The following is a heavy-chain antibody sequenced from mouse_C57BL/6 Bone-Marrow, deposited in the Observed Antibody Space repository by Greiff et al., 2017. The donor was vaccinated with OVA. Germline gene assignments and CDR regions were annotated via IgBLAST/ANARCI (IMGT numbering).Heavy chain of an antibody. Sequence: QVQLKQPGAELVKPGASVKLSCKASGYTFTSYWMHWVKQRPGQGLEWIGMIHPNSGSTNYNEKFKSKATLTVDKSSSTAYMQLSSLASEDSAVYYCARGEGHYYGSAYWGQGTLVTVSA. CDR3: ARGEGHYYGSAY. CDR2: IHPNSGST. J-gene: IGHJ3*01. V-gene: IGHV1-64*01. CDR1: GYTFTSYW. D-gene: IGHD1-1*01.